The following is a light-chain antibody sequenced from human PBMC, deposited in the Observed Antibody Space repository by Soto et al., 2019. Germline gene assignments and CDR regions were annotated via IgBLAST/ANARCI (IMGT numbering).Light chain of an antibody. CDR2: LGS. CDR3: INVRQTPPT. J-gene: IGKJ4*01. Sequence: EIVMTQSPLYLPVSPGEPASMSCRSSQSLLNRNGHNCLDWYVQKPGQSPQLLIDLGSTRAACVPGRFRGSGSGTDLSLHISIVEAEDVGVFYCINVRQTPPTFGAGTMVQ. CDR1: QSLLNRNGHNC. V-gene: IGKV2-28*01.